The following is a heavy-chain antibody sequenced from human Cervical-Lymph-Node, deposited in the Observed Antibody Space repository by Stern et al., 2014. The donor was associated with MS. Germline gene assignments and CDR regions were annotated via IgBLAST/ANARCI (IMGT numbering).Heavy chain of an antibody. Sequence: VQLVQSGGGLVQPGGSLRLSCAASGFIFRNYDMNWVRQAPGKGLEWLSSISSGSTDKKYADSVEGRFTISRDNAKNSLYLQMNSLRDADTAVYYCASIPGSSAWKRDYWGQGTLVTVSS. CDR1: GFIFRNYD. D-gene: IGHD1-1*01. CDR3: ASIPGSSAWKRDY. V-gene: IGHV3-48*02. CDR2: ISSGSTDK. J-gene: IGHJ4*02.